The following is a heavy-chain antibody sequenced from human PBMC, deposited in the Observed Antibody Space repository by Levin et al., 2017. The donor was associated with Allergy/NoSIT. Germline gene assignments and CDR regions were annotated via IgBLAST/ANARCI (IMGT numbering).Heavy chain of an antibody. CDR1: GYSFTGYY. CDR3: ARMGGFCSGRTPENHYSYYMDV. Sequence: GESLKISCKASGYSFTGYYMHWVRQAPGQGLEWMGWINPNSGATIYAQKFQGSVTMTRDTSISTAYMELSRLRSDDTAVYYCARMGGFCSGRTPENHYSYYMDVWGKGTTVTVSS. D-gene: IGHD2-15*01. CDR2: INPNSGAT. V-gene: IGHV1-2*02. J-gene: IGHJ6*03.